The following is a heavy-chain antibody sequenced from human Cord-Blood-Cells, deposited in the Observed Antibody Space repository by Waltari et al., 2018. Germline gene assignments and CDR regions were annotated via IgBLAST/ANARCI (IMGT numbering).Heavy chain of an antibody. Sequence: EVQLVESGGGLVQPGGSLRLSCAASRFTVSINSMSWVRQAPGKGLEWVSVIYSGGSTYYADSVKGRFTISRDNSKNTLYLQMNSLRAEDTAVYYCARDRYYYYGMDVWGQGTTVTVSS. V-gene: IGHV3-66*01. J-gene: IGHJ6*02. CDR3: ARDRYYYYGMDV. CDR2: IYSGGST. CDR1: RFTVSINS.